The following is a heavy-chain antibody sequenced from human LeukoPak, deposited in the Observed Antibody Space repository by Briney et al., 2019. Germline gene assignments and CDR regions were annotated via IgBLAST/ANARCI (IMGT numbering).Heavy chain of an antibody. D-gene: IGHD3-3*01. J-gene: IGHJ6*02. CDR3: ARSLLRFLEWSNYYYGMDV. Sequence: SETLSLTCTVSGGSISSYYWSWIRQPAGKGLEWIWRIYTSGSTNYNPSLKSRVTMSVDTSKNQFSLKLSSVTAADTAVYYCARSLLRFLEWSNYYYGMDVWGQGTTVTVSS. CDR1: GGSISSYY. CDR2: IYTSGST. V-gene: IGHV4-4*07.